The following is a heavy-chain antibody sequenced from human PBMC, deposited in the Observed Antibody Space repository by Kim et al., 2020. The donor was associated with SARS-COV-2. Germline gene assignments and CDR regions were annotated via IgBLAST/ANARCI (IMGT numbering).Heavy chain of an antibody. CDR1: GGSFSGYY. J-gene: IGHJ6*02. V-gene: IGHV4-34*01. D-gene: IGHD5-12*01. CDR2: INHSGST. CDR3: ARGGRVDIVATIFYYYYGMDV. Sequence: SETLSLTCAVYGGSFSGYYWSWIRQPPGKGLEWIGEINHSGSTNYNPSLKSRVTISVDTSKNQFSLKLSSVTAADTAVYYCARGGRVDIVATIFYYYYGMDVWGQGTTVTVSS.